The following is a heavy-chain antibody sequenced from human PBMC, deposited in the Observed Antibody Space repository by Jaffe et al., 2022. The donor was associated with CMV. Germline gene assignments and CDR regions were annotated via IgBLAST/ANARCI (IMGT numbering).Heavy chain of an antibody. Sequence: QVQLQQWGAGLLKPSETLSLTCAVYGGSFSGYYWSWIRQPPGKGLEWIGEINHSGSTNYNPSLKSRVTISVDTSKNQFSLKLSSVTAADTAVYYCARSRSRSYGYTFDYWGQGTLVTVSS. V-gene: IGHV4-34*01. CDR2: INHSGST. CDR3: ARSRSRSYGYTFDY. J-gene: IGHJ4*02. CDR1: GGSFSGYY. D-gene: IGHD5-18*01.